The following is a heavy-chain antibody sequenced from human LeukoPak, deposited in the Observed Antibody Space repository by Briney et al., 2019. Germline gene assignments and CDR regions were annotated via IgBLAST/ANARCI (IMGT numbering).Heavy chain of an antibody. CDR2: IYYSGST. V-gene: IGHV4-59*01. D-gene: IGHD6-19*01. Sequence: PSETLSLTCTVSGGSISSYYWSWIRQPPGKGLEWIGYIYYSGSTNYNPSLKSRVTISVDTSKNQFSLKLSSVTAADTAVYYCARDRQWLGDYYYYYGMDVWGQGTTVTVSS. CDR1: GGSISSYY. J-gene: IGHJ6*02. CDR3: ARDRQWLGDYYYYYGMDV.